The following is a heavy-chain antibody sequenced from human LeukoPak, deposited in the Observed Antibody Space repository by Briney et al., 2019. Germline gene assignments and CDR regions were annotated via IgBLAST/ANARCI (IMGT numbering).Heavy chain of an antibody. CDR2: IKEDESEK. CDR1: GVTCSTYW. V-gene: IGHV3-7*01. CDR3: ARVRTTGSYYGMDV. D-gene: IGHD3-10*01. Sequence: GGSLRLSCAASGVTCSTYWMSWVRQAPGKGLEWVANIKEDESEKYYVDSVKGRFTISRDNAQNSLNLQMNSLRPEDTAMYYCARVRTTGSYYGMDVWGQGTTVTVSS. J-gene: IGHJ6*02.